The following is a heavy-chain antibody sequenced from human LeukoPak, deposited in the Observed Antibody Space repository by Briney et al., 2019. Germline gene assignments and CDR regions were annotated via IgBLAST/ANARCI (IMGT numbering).Heavy chain of an antibody. CDR1: GYYFPTYW. CDR2: FFPHDSDT. D-gene: IGHD6-19*01. J-gene: IGHJ3*02. Sequence: GESLKISCKGSGYYFPTYWLGWVRQMPGKGLGWMGIFFPHDSDTRYSPSFQGHVTMSVDKSINTAYLQWSSLKASDTAMYYCARRRIVGSGWYDGALDIWGQGTMVTVSS. V-gene: IGHV5-51*01. CDR3: ARRRIVGSGWYDGALDI.